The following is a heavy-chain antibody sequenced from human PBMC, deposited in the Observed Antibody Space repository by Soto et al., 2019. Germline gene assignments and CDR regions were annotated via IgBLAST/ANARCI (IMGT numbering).Heavy chain of an antibody. Sequence: SETLSLTCTVSGGSISSYYWRWIRQPPGKGLEWIGYIYYSGSTNYNPSLKSRVTISVDTSKNQFSLKLSSVTAADTAVYYCAREVTASAYDIWGQGTMVTVSS. CDR3: AREVTASAYDI. D-gene: IGHD2-21*02. V-gene: IGHV4-59*01. J-gene: IGHJ3*02. CDR2: IYYSGST. CDR1: GGSISSYY.